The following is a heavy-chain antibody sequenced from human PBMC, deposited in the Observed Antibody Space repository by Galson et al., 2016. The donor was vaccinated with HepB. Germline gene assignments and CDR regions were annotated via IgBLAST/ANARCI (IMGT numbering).Heavy chain of an antibody. D-gene: IGHD2-15*01. CDR1: GLNFNNYA. CDR2: ISNNGGST. J-gene: IGHJ6*02. Sequence: SLRLSCAASGLNFNNYAMTWVRQAPGKGLEWVSGISNNGGSTYYADSVKGRFTISRDNSKNTLYLQMNSLRAEDTAVYFCAKDAYCGGGSCDYYYGMDVWGQGTTVTVSS. V-gene: IGHV3-23*01. CDR3: AKDAYCGGGSCDYYYGMDV.